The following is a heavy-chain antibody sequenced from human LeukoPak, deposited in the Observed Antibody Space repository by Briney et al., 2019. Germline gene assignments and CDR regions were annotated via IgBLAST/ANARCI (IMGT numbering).Heavy chain of an antibody. CDR2: INTGNGNT. J-gene: IGHJ4*02. V-gene: IGHV1-3*04. D-gene: IGHD1-26*01. Sequence: ASVKVSCKASGYTFSSFAIHRVRQAPGQRLEWMGWINTGNGNTRYSQKFQGRFTITRDTSASTAYMELSSLRSEDTAVYYCARDLGSGSLHYWGQGTLVTVSS. CDR1: GYTFSSFA. CDR3: ARDLGSGSLHY.